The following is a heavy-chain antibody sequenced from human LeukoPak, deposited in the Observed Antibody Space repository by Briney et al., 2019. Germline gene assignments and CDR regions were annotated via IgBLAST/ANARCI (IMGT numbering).Heavy chain of an antibody. CDR2: INHSGST. D-gene: IGHD3-10*01. V-gene: IGHV4-34*01. Sequence: SETLSLTCAVYGGSFSGYYWSCIRQPPGKGLEWIGEINHSGSTNYNPSLKSRVTISVDTSKNQFSLKLSSVTAADTAVYYCAGGSGSYPPYWGQGTLVTVSS. J-gene: IGHJ4*02. CDR3: AGGSGSYPPY. CDR1: GGSFSGYY.